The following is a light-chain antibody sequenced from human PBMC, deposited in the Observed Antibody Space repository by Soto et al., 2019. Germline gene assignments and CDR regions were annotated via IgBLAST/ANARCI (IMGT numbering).Light chain of an antibody. J-gene: IGKJ2*01. CDR1: QSVTTTY. CDR2: GAS. CDR3: HHYASSRHT. Sequence: EIVLTQSPVTLSLSPGERPTLSSRPSQSVTTTYLAWYRHKPGQAPRLLIYGASIRAADIPDRFSGSGSGTDFTLTISGLEPEDFAVYYCHHYASSRHTFGQGTKVESK. V-gene: IGKV3-20*01.